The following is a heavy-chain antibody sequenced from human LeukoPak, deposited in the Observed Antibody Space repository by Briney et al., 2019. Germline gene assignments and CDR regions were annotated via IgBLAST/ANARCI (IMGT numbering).Heavy chain of an antibody. D-gene: IGHD4/OR15-4a*01. CDR1: GFTFSSYA. V-gene: IGHV3-23*01. CDR2: ISDSGDGT. J-gene: IGHJ4*02. Sequence: GGSLRLSCAASGFTFSSYAMTWVRQAPGKGLEWVSGISDSGDGTYYADSVKGRFTISRDDSKNTLYLQMNSLRDEDTALYYCANGLSPGYWGQGTLVTVSS. CDR3: ANGLSPGY.